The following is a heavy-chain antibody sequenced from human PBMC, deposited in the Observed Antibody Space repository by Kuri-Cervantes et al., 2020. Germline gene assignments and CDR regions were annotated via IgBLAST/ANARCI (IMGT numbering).Heavy chain of an antibody. Sequence: SETLSLTCTVSGGSISSYYWSWIRQPAGKGLEWIGRIYTSGSTNYNPSLKSRVTTSVDTSKNQFSLKLSSVTAADTAVYYCARAGIAAAGLRPYYYGMDVWGQGTTVTVSS. D-gene: IGHD6-13*01. CDR2: IYTSGST. CDR3: ARAGIAAAGLRPYYYGMDV. V-gene: IGHV4-4*07. CDR1: GGSISSYY. J-gene: IGHJ6*02.